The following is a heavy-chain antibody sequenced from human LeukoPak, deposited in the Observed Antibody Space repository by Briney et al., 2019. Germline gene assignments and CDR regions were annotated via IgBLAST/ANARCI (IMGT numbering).Heavy chain of an antibody. CDR2: ISSSSSYI. D-gene: IGHD1-26*01. CDR3: ARDRGATDY. J-gene: IGHJ4*02. Sequence: GGSLRLSCAASGFTFSSYSMNRVRQAPGKGLEWVSSISSSSSYIYYADSVKGRFTISRYNAKNSLYLQMNSLRAEDTAVYDCARDRGATDYWGQGTLVTVSS. V-gene: IGHV3-21*01. CDR1: GFTFSSYS.